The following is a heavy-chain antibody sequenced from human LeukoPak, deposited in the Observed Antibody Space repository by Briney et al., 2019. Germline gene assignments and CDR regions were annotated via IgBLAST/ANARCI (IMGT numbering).Heavy chain of an antibody. V-gene: IGHV3-23*01. J-gene: IGHJ5*02. D-gene: IGHD3-3*01. CDR3: AKERILSYYDFWSGYPGEWFDP. CDR1: GFTFSSYA. CDR2: ISGSGGST. Sequence: PGGSLRLSCAASGFTFSSYAMSWVRQAPGKGLEWVSAISGSGGSTYYADSVKGRFTISRDNSKNTLYLQMNSLRAEDTAVYYCAKERILSYYDFWSGYPGEWFDPWGQGTLVTVSS.